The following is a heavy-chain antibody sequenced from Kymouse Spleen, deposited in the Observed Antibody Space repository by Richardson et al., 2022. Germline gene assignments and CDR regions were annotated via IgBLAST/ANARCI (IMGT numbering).Heavy chain of an antibody. D-gene: IGHD6-13*01. V-gene: IGHV3-21*03. CDR1: GFTFSSYS. J-gene: IGHJ4*02. Sequence: EVQLVESGGGLVKPGGSLRLSCAASGFTFSSYSMNWVRQAPGKGLEWVSSISSSSSYIYYADSVKGRFTISRDNAKNSLYLQMNSLRAEDTAVYYCARDWALIAAAATVFDYWGQGTLVTVSS. CDR2: ISSSSSYI. CDR3: ARDWALIAAAATVFDY.